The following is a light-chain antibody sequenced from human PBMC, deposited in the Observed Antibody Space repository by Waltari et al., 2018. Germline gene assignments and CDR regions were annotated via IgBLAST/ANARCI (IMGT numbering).Light chain of an antibody. V-gene: IGKV3-11*01. CDR3: YQHSSGYFT. CDR1: QSVSSY. J-gene: IGKJ3*01. Sequence: VILTQSLATLSLSPGESATISCRASQSVSSYLAWYQQKPGQAPRLLIHSASSRATGIPDRFSGSGSGTEFTLTISRLEPEDVGVYHCYQHSSGYFTFGPGTKLDIK. CDR2: SAS.